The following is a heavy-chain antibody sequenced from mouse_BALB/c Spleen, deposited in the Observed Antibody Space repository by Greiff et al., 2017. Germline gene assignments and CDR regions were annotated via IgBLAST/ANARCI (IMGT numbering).Heavy chain of an antibody. CDR3: ARSLPFYWYFDV. Sequence: EVKLQQSGPSLVKPSQTLSLTCSVTGDSITSGYWNWIRKFPGNKLEYMGYISYSGSTYYNPSLKSRISITRDTSKNQYYLQLNSVTTEDTATYYCARSLPFYWYFDVWGAGTTVTVSS. V-gene: IGHV3-8*02. CDR2: ISYSGST. CDR1: GDSITSGY. J-gene: IGHJ1*01. D-gene: IGHD5-5*01.